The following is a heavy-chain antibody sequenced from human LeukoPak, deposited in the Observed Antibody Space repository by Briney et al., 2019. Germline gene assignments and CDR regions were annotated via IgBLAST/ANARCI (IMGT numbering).Heavy chain of an antibody. CDR2: ISGSGGST. V-gene: IGHV3-23*01. CDR3: AKDRDYYDSSGYYGFDY. J-gene: IGHJ4*02. Sequence: GGSLRLSCAASGFTFSSYAMSWVRQAPGKGLEWVSAISGSGGSTYYADSVKGRFTISRDNSKNTLYLQMNSLRAEDTAVYYCAKDRDYYDSSGYYGFDYWGQGTLVTVSS. D-gene: IGHD3-22*01. CDR1: GFTFSSYA.